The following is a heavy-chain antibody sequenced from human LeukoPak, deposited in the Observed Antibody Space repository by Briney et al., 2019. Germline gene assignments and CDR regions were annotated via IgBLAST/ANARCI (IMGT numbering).Heavy chain of an antibody. D-gene: IGHD3-22*01. CDR1: GHTFSSYG. V-gene: IGHV1-18*01. CDR2: ISGYNAKT. J-gene: IGHJ4*02. CDR3: ARVRGYYASSDYSDY. Sequence: ASVKVSCKASGHTFSSYGISWVRQAPGQGLEWMGWISGYNAKTKYVQKFQGRITMTIDTSTTTAYMELRSLTSDDTAVYYCARVRGYYASSDYSDYWGQGTLVTVSS.